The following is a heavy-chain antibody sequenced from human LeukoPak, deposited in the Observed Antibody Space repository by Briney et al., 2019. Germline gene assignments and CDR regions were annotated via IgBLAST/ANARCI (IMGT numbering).Heavy chain of an antibody. D-gene: IGHD3-3*01. Sequence: SETLSLTCTVSGGSISSGGYYWSWIRQPPGKGLEWIGSIYYSGSTYYNPSLKSRVTMSVDTSQNQFSLKLSSVTAADTAVYYCARLPRYDFWTWGQGTLVTVSS. V-gene: IGHV4-39*01. CDR3: ARLPRYDFWT. J-gene: IGHJ5*02. CDR1: GGSISSGGYY. CDR2: IYYSGST.